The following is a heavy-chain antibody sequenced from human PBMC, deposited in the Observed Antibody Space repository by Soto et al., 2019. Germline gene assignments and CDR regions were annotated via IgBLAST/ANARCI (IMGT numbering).Heavy chain of an antibody. CDR1: GGSISSYY. Sequence: QVQLQESGPGLVKPSETLSLRCNVSGGSISSYYWSWIRQPPGKGLEWIGYIYYNGNTNYNPSLKSRVIMSVDTSKNRLSLNLTSVTAADTAVYFCARGRQGGGSFLKNYFDPWGQGTLVTVSS. D-gene: IGHD1-26*01. CDR2: IYYNGNT. CDR3: ARGRQGGGSFLKNYFDP. V-gene: IGHV4-59*01. J-gene: IGHJ5*02.